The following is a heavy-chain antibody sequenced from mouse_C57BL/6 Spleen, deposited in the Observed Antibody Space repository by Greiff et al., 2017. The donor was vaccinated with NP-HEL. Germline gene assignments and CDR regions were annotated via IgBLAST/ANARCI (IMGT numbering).Heavy chain of an antibody. CDR1: GFNIKDDY. Sequence: DVQLQESGAELVRPGASVKLSCTASGFNIKDDYMPWVKQRPDQGLEWIGWIDPENGDTEYASKFQGKAPITADPSSNTAYLQLSSLTSEDAAVYYCTEYYYGSKGYWGQGTTLTVSS. D-gene: IGHD1-1*01. J-gene: IGHJ2*01. CDR2: IDPENGDT. V-gene: IGHV14-4*01. CDR3: TEYYYGSKGY.